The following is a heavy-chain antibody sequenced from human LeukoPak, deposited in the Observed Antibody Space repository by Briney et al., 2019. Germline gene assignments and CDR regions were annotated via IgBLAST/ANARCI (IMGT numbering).Heavy chain of an antibody. CDR2: IKSKTDGGTT. V-gene: IGHV3-15*01. J-gene: IGHJ4*02. D-gene: IGHD5-24*01. Sequence: GGSLRLSCAASGFTFSNAWMSWARQAPGKGLEWVGRIKSKTDGGTTDYAAPVKGRFTISRDDSKNTLYLQMNSLKTEDTAVYYCTTDVEMATIQGSFDYWGQGTLVTVSS. CDR1: GFTFSNAW. CDR3: TTDVEMATIQGSFDY.